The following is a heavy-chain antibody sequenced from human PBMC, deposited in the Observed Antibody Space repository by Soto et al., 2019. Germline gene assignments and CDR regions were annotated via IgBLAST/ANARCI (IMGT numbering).Heavy chain of an antibody. Sequence: EVQLLESGGGLVQPGGSLRLSCAASGFTFSSYAMSWVRQAPGKGLEWVSAISGSGGSTYYADSVKGRFTISRDNSKNTLYLQMNSLRAEDTAVYYCAKVEYSSGWYGPDYYGMDVWGQGTTVTVSS. CDR1: GFTFSSYA. D-gene: IGHD6-19*01. CDR3: AKVEYSSGWYGPDYYGMDV. J-gene: IGHJ6*02. CDR2: ISGSGGST. V-gene: IGHV3-23*01.